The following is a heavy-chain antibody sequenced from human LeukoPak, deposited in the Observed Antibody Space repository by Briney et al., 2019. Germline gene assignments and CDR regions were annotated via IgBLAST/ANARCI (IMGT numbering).Heavy chain of an antibody. D-gene: IGHD1-14*01. Sequence: PGGSLRLSCAASGFTFSSYSMNWVRQAPGKGLEWVSSISSSSSYIYYADSVKGRFTISRDNSKNTLYLQMNSLRAEDTAVYYCARAESRRYFDLWGRGTLVTVSS. CDR1: GFTFSSYS. CDR2: ISSSSSYI. CDR3: ARAESRRYFDL. J-gene: IGHJ2*01. V-gene: IGHV3-21*04.